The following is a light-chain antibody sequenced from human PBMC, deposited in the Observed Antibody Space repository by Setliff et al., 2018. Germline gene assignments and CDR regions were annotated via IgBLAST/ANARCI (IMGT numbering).Light chain of an antibody. CDR1: SSDVGSYNL. Sequence: QSALTQPASVSGSPGQSITISCTGSSSDVGSYNLVSWYQQHPAKAPKLMIYDASKRPSGVSIRFSGSKSGNTASLTISGLQAEDEADYYCCSYAGSSTFVFGTGTKVTV. CDR3: CSYAGSSTFV. J-gene: IGLJ1*01. V-gene: IGLV2-23*01. CDR2: DAS.